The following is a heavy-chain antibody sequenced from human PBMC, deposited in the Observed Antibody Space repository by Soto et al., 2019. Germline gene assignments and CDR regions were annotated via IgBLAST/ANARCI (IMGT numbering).Heavy chain of an antibody. CDR2: IYYSGNT. CDR3: ATKVVIGGIGFVDQ. V-gene: IGHV4-39*01. D-gene: IGHD2-15*01. Sequence: SETLSLTCTVSDDSISRSSFYWGWIRQPPGKELEWIGSIYYSGNTHYNPSLRSRVTISVDTSKNQFSLKLSSVSAADTAVYYCATKVVIGGIGFVDQWGQGTLVTVSS. J-gene: IGHJ5*02. CDR1: DDSISRSSFY.